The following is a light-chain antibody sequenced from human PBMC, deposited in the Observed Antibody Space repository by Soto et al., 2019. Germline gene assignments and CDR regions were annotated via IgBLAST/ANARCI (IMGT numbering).Light chain of an antibody. CDR1: SSDVGAFNY. V-gene: IGLV2-8*01. CDR2: DVS. CDR3: CSFAGL. J-gene: IGLJ2*01. Sequence: QSVLTQPPSASGSPGQSVTITCTGTSSDVGAFNYVSWYQQYPGKAPKLMIYDVSKRPSGVPDRFSGSKSGNTASLTISGLQAEDEADYYCCSFAGLFGGGTKVTVL.